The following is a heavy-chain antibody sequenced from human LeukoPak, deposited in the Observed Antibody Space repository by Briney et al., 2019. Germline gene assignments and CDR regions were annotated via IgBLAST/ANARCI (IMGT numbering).Heavy chain of an antibody. CDR3: ARDSAYGDYFDSVRYFDY. V-gene: IGHV3-30-3*01. CDR2: ISYDGSNK. D-gene: IGHD4-17*01. CDR1: GFTFRNYV. J-gene: IGHJ4*02. Sequence: GGSLRLSCAASGFTFRNYVIHWVRQAPGKGLEWVAVISYDGSNKYYADSVKGRFTISRDNSKNTLYLQMNSLRAEDTAVYYCARDSAYGDYFDSVRYFDYWGQGTLVTVSS.